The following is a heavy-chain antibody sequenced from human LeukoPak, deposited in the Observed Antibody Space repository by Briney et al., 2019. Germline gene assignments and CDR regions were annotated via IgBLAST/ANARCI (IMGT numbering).Heavy chain of an antibody. D-gene: IGHD5-18*01. CDR1: GFTFGNYG. V-gene: IGHV3-23*01. Sequence: GGSLRLSCAAAGFTFGNYGMTWVRQAPGKGLEWVSAIDTSGGTRYYADSVKGRFTVSRDNSKNTLSLQMNSLGAEDTAVYYCVSRGYGHTWGPGALVTVSS. CDR3: VSRGYGHT. CDR2: IDTSGGTR. J-gene: IGHJ4*02.